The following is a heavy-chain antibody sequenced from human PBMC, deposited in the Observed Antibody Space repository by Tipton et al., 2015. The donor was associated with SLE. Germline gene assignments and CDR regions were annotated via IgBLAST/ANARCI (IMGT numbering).Heavy chain of an antibody. CDR3: ASYLFYGSGSLFY. CDR2: ISYDGSNK. CDR1: GFIFSSYA. V-gene: IGHV3-30*04. D-gene: IGHD3-10*01. Sequence: SLRLSCAASGFIFSSYAMHWVRQAPGKGLEWVAVISYDGSNKYYADSVKGRFTISRDNSKNTLYLQMNSLRAEDTAVYYCASYLFYGSGSLFYWGQGTLVTVSS. J-gene: IGHJ4*02.